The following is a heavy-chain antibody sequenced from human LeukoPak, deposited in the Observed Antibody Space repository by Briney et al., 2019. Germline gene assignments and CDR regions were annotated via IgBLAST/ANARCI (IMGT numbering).Heavy chain of an antibody. J-gene: IGHJ4*02. CDR2: IHYSGRT. D-gene: IGHD6-13*01. V-gene: IGHV4-59*01. CDR3: ARDADIVAAGRGGFDY. CDR1: GGSFSSYY. Sequence: SETLSLTCTVSGGSFSSYYWSWIRQPPGKELEWIGYIHYSGRTNYNPSLKSRVTISVDTSRNQFSLKLSSVTAADTAVYYCARDADIVAAGRGGFDYWGQGTLVTVSS.